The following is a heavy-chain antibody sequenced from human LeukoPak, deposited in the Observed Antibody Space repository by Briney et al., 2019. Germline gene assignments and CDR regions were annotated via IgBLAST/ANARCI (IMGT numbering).Heavy chain of an antibody. J-gene: IGHJ3*02. Sequence: PSETLSLTCTVSGGSISSSSYYWGWIRQPPGKGLEWIGSIYYSGSTYYNPSLRSRVTISVDTSKNQFSLKLSSVTAADTAVYYCATQRSYYFDSSDYFRENDAFDIWGQGTMVTVSS. D-gene: IGHD3-22*01. CDR3: ATQRSYYFDSSDYFRENDAFDI. CDR1: GGSISSSSYY. V-gene: IGHV4-39*01. CDR2: IYYSGST.